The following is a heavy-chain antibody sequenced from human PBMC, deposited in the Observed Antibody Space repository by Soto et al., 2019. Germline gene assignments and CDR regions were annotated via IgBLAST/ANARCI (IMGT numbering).Heavy chain of an antibody. CDR2: INNGSSYI. V-gene: IGHV3-21*01. CDR3: ARSKRGFYYYYMDV. CDR1: GFTFSSYS. D-gene: IGHD1-1*01. Sequence: SLRLSCAASGFTFSSYSMNWVRQAPGKGLEWVSNINNGSSYIYYVDSVKGRFTISRDNAKNSLYLQMNSLRAEDTAVYYCARSKRGFYYYYMDVWGKGTTVTVSS. J-gene: IGHJ6*03.